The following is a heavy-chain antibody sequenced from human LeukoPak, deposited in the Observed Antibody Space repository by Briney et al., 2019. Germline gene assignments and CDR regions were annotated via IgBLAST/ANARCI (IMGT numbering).Heavy chain of an antibody. J-gene: IGHJ5*02. CDR2: IYHSGSA. CDR3: LNSGSNYEAVS. Sequence: SETLSLTCTVSGYSINSTYSISSTYYWGWIRQPPGKGLEWIGSIYHSGSAYYNPSLKSRITISLDTSKNQSSLKLSSVTAADTAFYFCLNSGSNYEAVSWGQGTLVTVSS. D-gene: IGHD5-18*01. V-gene: IGHV4-38-2*02. CDR1: GYSINSTYSISSTYY.